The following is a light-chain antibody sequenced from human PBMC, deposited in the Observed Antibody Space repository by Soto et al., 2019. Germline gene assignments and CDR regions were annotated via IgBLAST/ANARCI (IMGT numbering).Light chain of an antibody. Sequence: RYHYKTSSSATVAESDTSAWRASQNINNYLKWYQQRPGEAPKLLIYAASTLQAGVPSRFSGSGSGTLFTLTISGLQPEDFATYFSQQSYTVLWPFGQVTIVAIK. V-gene: IGKV1-39*01. CDR1: QNINNY. CDR2: AAS. CDR3: QQSYTVLWP. J-gene: IGKJ1*01.